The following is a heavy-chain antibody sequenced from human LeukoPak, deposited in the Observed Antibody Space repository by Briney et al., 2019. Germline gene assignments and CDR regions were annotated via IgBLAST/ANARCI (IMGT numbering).Heavy chain of an antibody. CDR2: IRYDGSNK. D-gene: IGHD3-10*01. J-gene: IGHJ4*02. CDR3: ASFMVRGVISHYFDY. V-gene: IGHV3-30*02. CDR1: GFTFSSYG. Sequence: GGSLRLSCAASGFTFSSYGMHWVRQAPGKGLEWVAFIRYDGSNKYYADSVKGRFTISRDSSKNTLYLQMNSLRAEDTAVYYCASFMVRGVISHYFDYWGQGTLVTVSS.